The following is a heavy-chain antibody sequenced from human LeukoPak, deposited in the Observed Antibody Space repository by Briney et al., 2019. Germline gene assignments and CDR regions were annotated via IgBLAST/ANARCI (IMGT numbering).Heavy chain of an antibody. CDR1: CGSISSSTYY. CDR2: IYCSGST. CDR3: VRGSTLRHYQY. J-gene: IGHJ4*02. V-gene: IGHV4-39*01. Sequence: SEPLSLTCTVSCGSISSSTYYWGWIRRPPVKWLEWIGSIYCSGSTYDNPSRKRPVTVSVDTSEYQFSLKMSSVTAADTAVYYCVRGSTLRHYQYWGQGTLVTVSS. D-gene: IGHD3-16*01.